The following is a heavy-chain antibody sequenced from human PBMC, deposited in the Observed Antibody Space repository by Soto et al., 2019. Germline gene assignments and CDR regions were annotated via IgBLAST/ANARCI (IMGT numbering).Heavy chain of an antibody. CDR2: IYYSGST. D-gene: IGHD3-3*01. V-gene: IGHV4-31*02. CDR1: GGSISSGGHY. CDR3: ARADAQYDFWSGYYPLPPYSGMDV. J-gene: IGHJ6*02. Sequence: SETLSLTCTVSGGSISSGGHYWSWIRQHPGKGLEWIGYIYYSGSTYYNPSLKSRVTISVDTSKNQFSLKLSSVTAADTAVYYCARADAQYDFWSGYYPLPPYSGMDVWGQGTTVTVSS.